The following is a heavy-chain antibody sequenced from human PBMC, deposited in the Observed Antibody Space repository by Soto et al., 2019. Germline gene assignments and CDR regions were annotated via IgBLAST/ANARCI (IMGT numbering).Heavy chain of an antibody. V-gene: IGHV3-74*01. Sequence: EVQLVESGGDLVQRGGSLRLSCAASGFPFSSYWMHWVRHTPGKGLDWVARLSGDGVTTYYADSVTGRFTVSRDNAKTTLSLQISGLRAEDTAVYYCAREYYGLLTGYYTDYWGQGTLVSVSS. J-gene: IGHJ4*02. CDR1: GFPFSSYW. CDR2: LSGDGVTT. D-gene: IGHD3-9*01. CDR3: AREYYGLLTGYYTDY.